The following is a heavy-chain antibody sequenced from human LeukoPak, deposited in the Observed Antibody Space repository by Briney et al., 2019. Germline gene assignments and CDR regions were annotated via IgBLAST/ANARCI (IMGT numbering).Heavy chain of an antibody. Sequence: SETLSLTCTVSGGSISSSSYYWSWIRQPPGKGLERIGEINHSGSTNYNPSLKSRVTISVDKSNNQLSLKLSSVTAADTAVYYCARDIGGADNEYSQHWGQGTLVIVSS. D-gene: IGHD6-13*01. J-gene: IGHJ1*01. V-gene: IGHV4-39*07. CDR2: INHSGST. CDR3: ARDIGGADNEYSQH. CDR1: GGSISSSSYY.